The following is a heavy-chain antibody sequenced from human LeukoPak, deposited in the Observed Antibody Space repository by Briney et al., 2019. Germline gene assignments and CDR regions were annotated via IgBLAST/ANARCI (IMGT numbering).Heavy chain of an antibody. CDR2: ISAYNGNT. D-gene: IGHD6-13*01. J-gene: IGHJ4*02. CDR3: ARNLDSSSRYASNGDY. CDR1: GYTFTSHG. Sequence: ASVKVSCKASGYTFTSHGTSWVRQAPRQGLEWMGWISAYNGNTNYAQKPQGRVTMTTDTSTSTAYMELRSLRPDDTAVYDCARNLDSSSRYASNGDYWGQGTLIIVSS. V-gene: IGHV1-18*01.